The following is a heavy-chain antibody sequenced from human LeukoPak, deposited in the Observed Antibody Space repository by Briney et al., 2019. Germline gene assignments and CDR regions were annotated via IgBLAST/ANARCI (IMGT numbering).Heavy chain of an antibody. CDR3: ARLVTPGDAHYYYYYGMDV. Sequence: SETLSLTCTVSGGSISSSSYYWGWIRQPPGKGLEWIGSIYYSGSTYYNPSLKSRVTISVDTSKNQFSLKLSSVTAADTAVYYCARLVTPGDAHYYYYYGMDVWGQGTTVTVSS. CDR1: GGSISSSSYY. J-gene: IGHJ6*02. D-gene: IGHD2-15*01. CDR2: IYYSGST. V-gene: IGHV4-39*07.